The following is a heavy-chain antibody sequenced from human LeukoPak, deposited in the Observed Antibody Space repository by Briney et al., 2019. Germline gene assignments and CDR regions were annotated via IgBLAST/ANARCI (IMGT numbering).Heavy chain of an antibody. CDR2: IDPSDSYT. J-gene: IGHJ6*04. CDR3: ARHSSGGTYYYYGMDV. Sequence: GESLRISCKGSGYSFTSYWISWVRQMPGKGLERMGRIDPSDSYTNYSPSFQGHVTISADKSISTAYLQWSSLKASDTAMYYCARHSSGGTYYYYGMDVWGKGTTVTVSS. CDR1: GYSFTSYW. D-gene: IGHD2-15*01. V-gene: IGHV5-10-1*01.